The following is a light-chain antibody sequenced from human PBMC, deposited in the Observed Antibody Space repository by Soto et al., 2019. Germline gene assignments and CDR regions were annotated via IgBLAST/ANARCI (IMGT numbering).Light chain of an antibody. J-gene: IGKJ5*01. Sequence: ETALKQEPSTLCGSPPFRATLSCRASQSVSNFVAWYQQKPGQAPRLLIYYASNRATGIPARFSGSGSGTDFTLTISSLEPEDFAVYYCQQRRNWITFGQGTRLEIK. CDR3: QQRRNWIT. CDR2: YAS. CDR1: QSVSNF. V-gene: IGKV3-11*01.